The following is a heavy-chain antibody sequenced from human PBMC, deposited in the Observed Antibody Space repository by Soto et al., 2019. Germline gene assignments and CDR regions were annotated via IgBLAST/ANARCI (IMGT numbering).Heavy chain of an antibody. V-gene: IGHV3-33*01. J-gene: IGHJ4*02. CDR3: ARDRLQYDSSVSTMYCDY. Sequence: QVQLVESGGGVVQPGRSLRLSCAASGFPLSSFGMHWVRQAPGKGLEWVAVIWYDGTTQYYADSVKGRFTISRDNSKNALYMKMNSLRAEDTAVYYCARDRLQYDSSVSTMYCDYWGQGTLVTVSS. CDR2: IWYDGTTQ. D-gene: IGHD3-22*01. CDR1: GFPLSSFG.